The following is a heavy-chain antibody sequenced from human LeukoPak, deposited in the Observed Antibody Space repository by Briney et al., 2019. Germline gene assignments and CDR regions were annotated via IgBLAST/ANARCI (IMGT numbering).Heavy chain of an antibody. CDR3: AREVFGGYCSGGSCYLPDY. CDR1: GFTFSSYW. V-gene: IGHV3-74*01. D-gene: IGHD2-15*01. J-gene: IGHJ4*02. CDR2: INSDGSST. Sequence: QPGGSLRLSCAASGFTFSSYWMHWVRQAPGKELVWVSRINSDGSSTSYADSVKGRFTISRDNAKNTLYLQVNSLRAEDTAVYYCAREVFGGYCSGGSCYLPDYWGQGTLVTVSS.